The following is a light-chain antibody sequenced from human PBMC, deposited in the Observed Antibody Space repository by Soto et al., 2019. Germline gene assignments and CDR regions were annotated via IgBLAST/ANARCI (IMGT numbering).Light chain of an antibody. CDR3: NSYTSGSTYV. CDR1: TSYVGRYNY. V-gene: IGLV2-14*01. CDR2: DVS. J-gene: IGLJ1*01. Sequence: QSALTQPASVSGSPGQSITISCTGTTSYVGRYNYVSWYQQHPGKAPKLIIYDVSNRPSGVSNRFSGSKSGNKASLAISGLEAEDEADYYCNSYTSGSTYVFGTGTKLTVL.